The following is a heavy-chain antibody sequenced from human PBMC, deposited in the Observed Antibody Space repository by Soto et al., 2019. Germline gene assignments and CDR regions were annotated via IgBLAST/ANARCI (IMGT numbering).Heavy chain of an antibody. CDR3: ARGDCVGGSCYSLAGSFYYYMDV. D-gene: IGHD2-15*01. V-gene: IGHV3-74*01. J-gene: IGHJ6*03. Sequence: EVQLVESGGGLVQPGGSLRLSCAASGFTFSNDWMYWVRQAPGKGLVWVSRTNSDGSTSSYADSVKGRFTISRDNAKTTLYLQMNSLRAEDTAVYYCARGDCVGGSCYSLAGSFYYYMDVWGKGTTVTVFS. CDR2: TNSDGSTS. CDR1: GFTFSNDW.